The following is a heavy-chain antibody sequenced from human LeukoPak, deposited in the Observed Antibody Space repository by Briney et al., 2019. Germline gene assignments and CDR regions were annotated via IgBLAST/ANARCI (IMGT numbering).Heavy chain of an antibody. CDR1: GFTFSSYA. CDR2: ISGSGGST. Sequence: PGGSLRLSCAASGFTFSSYAMSWVRQAPGKGLEWVSAISGSGGSTYYADSVKGRFTISRDNSKNTPYLQMNSLRAEDTAVYYCAKERGSGWYRYSVYWGQGTLVTVSS. J-gene: IGHJ4*02. V-gene: IGHV3-23*01. D-gene: IGHD6-19*01. CDR3: AKERGSGWYRYSVY.